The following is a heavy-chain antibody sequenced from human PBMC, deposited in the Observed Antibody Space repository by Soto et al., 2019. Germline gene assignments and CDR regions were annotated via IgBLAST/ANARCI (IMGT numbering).Heavy chain of an antibody. V-gene: IGHV3-33*01. J-gene: IGHJ1*01. D-gene: IGHD3-22*01. CDR3: ARHSSGYYAREYFQH. CDR1: GFTFSSYG. Sequence: GGSLRLSCAASGFTFSSYGMHWVRQAPGKGLEWVAVIWYDGSNKYYADSVKGRFTISRDNSKNTLYLQMNSLRAEDTAVYYCARHSSGYYAREYFQHWGQGTLVTVSS. CDR2: IWYDGSNK.